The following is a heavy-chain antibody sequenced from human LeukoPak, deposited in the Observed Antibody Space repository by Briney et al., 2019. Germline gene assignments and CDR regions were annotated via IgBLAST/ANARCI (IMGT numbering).Heavy chain of an antibody. CDR1: GFTFSDYY. J-gene: IGHJ5*02. Sequence: PGGSLRLSCAASGFTFSDYYMSWIRQAPGKGLEWVSYISSSSYTNYADSVKGRFTISRDNAKNSLYLQMNSLRAEDTAVYYCARDGRSGPNWFDPWGQGTLVTVSS. CDR2: ISSSSYT. CDR3: ARDGRSGPNWFDP. V-gene: IGHV3-11*06. D-gene: IGHD7-27*01.